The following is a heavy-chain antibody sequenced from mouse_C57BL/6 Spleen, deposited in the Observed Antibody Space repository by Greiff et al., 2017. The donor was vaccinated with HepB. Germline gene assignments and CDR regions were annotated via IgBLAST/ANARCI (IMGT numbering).Heavy chain of an antibody. CDR2: ISSGGSYT. J-gene: IGHJ2*01. V-gene: IGHV5-6*01. CDR3: ARHGITTVVAGFDY. D-gene: IGHD1-1*01. Sequence: EVKLQESGGDLVKPGGSLKLSCAASGFTFSSYGMSWVRQTPDKRLEWVATISSGGSYTYYPGSVKGRFTISRDNAKNTLYLQMSSLKSEDTAMYYCARHGITTVVAGFDYWGQGTTLTVSS. CDR1: GFTFSSYG.